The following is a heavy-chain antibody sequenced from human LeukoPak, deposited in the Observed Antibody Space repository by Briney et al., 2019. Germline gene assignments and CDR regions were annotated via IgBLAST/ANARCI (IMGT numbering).Heavy chain of an antibody. CDR2: INWNGDST. Sequence: PGGSLQLSCEASGFNFDEYGMGWVRPAPGKGLEWVSGINWNGDSTGYADSVKGRFTISRDYAKNSLYLQMNSLRAEDTALYYCARVKSGGYYYYYMDVWGKGTTVTVSS. D-gene: IGHD3-16*01. J-gene: IGHJ6*03. CDR3: ARVKSGGYYYYYMDV. V-gene: IGHV3-20*04. CDR1: GFNFDEYG.